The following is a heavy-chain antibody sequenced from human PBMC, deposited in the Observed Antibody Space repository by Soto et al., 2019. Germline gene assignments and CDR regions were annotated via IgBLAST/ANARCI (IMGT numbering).Heavy chain of an antibody. D-gene: IGHD1-26*01. V-gene: IGHV3-23*01. Sequence: EVQLLESGGGLVQPGGSLRLSCAASGFTFSSYAMRWVRQAPVKGLEWVSAISGSGDSTYYADSVKGRFTISRDNSKNTLYLQRNSRRAEDTAVYYCARRGSGSYYDYWGQGTLVTVSS. J-gene: IGHJ4*02. CDR1: GFTFSSYA. CDR2: ISGSGDST. CDR3: ARRGSGSYYDY.